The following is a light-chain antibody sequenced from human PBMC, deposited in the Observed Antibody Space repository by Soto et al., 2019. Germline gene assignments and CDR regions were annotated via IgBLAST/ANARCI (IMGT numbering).Light chain of an antibody. CDR1: QSVSSN. CDR2: GAS. V-gene: IGKV3-15*01. Sequence: EIVMTQSPATLSVSPGERATLSCRASQSVSSNLAWYQQKPGQAPRLLIYGASTRATGIPARFSGSGSGTEFTLTISSLQSGDFAVYYCQQYNNWPRTFGQGTXV. J-gene: IGKJ1*01. CDR3: QQYNNWPRT.